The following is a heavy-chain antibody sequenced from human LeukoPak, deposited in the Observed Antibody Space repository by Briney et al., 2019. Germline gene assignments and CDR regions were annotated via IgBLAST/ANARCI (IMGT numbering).Heavy chain of an antibody. CDR3: ARHTGVGYGDPGPFGY. D-gene: IGHD4-17*01. V-gene: IGHV4-59*08. Sequence: SETLSLTCTVSGASISSHYWSWIRQSPGKGLEWIGYIYYSGSTNYNPSLKSRVTISVDTSKNQFSLKLSSVTAADTAVYYCARHTGVGYGDPGPFGYWGQGTLVTVSS. CDR2: IYYSGST. J-gene: IGHJ4*02. CDR1: GASISSHY.